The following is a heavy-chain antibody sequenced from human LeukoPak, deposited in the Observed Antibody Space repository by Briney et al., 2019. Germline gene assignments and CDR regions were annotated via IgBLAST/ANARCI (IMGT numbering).Heavy chain of an antibody. V-gene: IGHV3-23*01. CDR1: GFTFSSYA. CDR3: AKARGPVISVVIFDY. Sequence: GGSLRLSCAASGFTFSSYAMTWVRQAPGKGLEWVSAISNSGGSTYYADSVKGRFTISRDNSKNTLYLQMNSLRAEDTAVYYCAKARGPVISVVIFDYWGQGTLVTVSS. CDR2: ISNSGGST. J-gene: IGHJ4*02. D-gene: IGHD3-22*01.